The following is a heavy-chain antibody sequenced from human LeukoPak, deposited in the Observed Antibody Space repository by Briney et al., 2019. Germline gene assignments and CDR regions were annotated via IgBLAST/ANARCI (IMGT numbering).Heavy chain of an antibody. J-gene: IGHJ4*02. CDR1: GGSFSGYY. V-gene: IGHV4-34*01. D-gene: IGHD3-22*01. Sequence: SETLSLTCGVYGGSFSGYYWSWIRQPPRKGLEWIGEINHSGSTNYNPSLKSRVTISVDTSKNQFSLKLSSVTAADTAVYYCARGNYYDSSGYYGYWGQGTLVTVSS. CDR2: INHSGST. CDR3: ARGNYYDSSGYYGY.